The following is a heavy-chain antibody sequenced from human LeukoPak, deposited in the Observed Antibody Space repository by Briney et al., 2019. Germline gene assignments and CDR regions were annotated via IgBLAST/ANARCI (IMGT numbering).Heavy chain of an antibody. Sequence: GGSLRLSCAASGFTFDDYAMHWVRQAPGKGLEWVSGISWNSDDVAYADSVKGRFTISRDNAKNSLYLQMNRLRAEDTAVYYCAELGITMIGGVWGKGTTVTISS. V-gene: IGHV3-9*01. D-gene: IGHD3-10*02. CDR3: AELGITMIGGV. CDR2: ISWNSDDV. J-gene: IGHJ6*04. CDR1: GFTFDDYA.